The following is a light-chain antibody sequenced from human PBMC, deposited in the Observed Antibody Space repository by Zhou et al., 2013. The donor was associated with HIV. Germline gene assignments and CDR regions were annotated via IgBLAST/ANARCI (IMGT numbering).Light chain of an antibody. V-gene: IGKV3-20*01. Sequence: EIVLTQSPGTLSLSPGEKVTLSCRASQNVSSSYLAWYQQKPGQAPRLLIYGASSRATGIPDRFTGSGSGTDFTLTFTTLGPEDFAVYYCQQYANSPQTFGQGTKVEIK. CDR1: QNVSSSY. CDR3: QQYANSPQT. J-gene: IGKJ2*01. CDR2: GAS.